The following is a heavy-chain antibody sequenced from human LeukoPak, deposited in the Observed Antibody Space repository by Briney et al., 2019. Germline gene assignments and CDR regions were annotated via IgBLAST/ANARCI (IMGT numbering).Heavy chain of an antibody. J-gene: IGHJ4*02. CDR3: ARVPRGVRYSSSWSGYIDY. Sequence: GGSLRLSCAASGFTFSSHWMHWVRQGPGKGLVWVSRINSDGSSPTYEDSVKGRFTISRDNAKNTLYLQMKSLRAEDTAVYYCARVPRGVRYSSSWSGYIDYWGQGTLVTVSS. V-gene: IGHV3-74*01. CDR1: GFTFSSHW. D-gene: IGHD6-13*01. CDR2: INSDGSSP.